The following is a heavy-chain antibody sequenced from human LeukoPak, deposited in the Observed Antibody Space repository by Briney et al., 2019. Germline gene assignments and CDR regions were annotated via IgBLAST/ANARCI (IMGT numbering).Heavy chain of an antibody. D-gene: IGHD3-10*01. V-gene: IGHV3-30-3*01. CDR3: ARVGYYSSGPFSYFDY. CDR1: GFTCSRYA. Sequence: PGGSLRLSCAASGFTCSRYAMHWVRQAPGKGLEWVAVISYDGSNEYYAESVKGRFTISRDSSENTLYLEMNSLRVEDTAVYYCARVGYYSSGPFSYFDYWGQGTLVTVSS. CDR2: ISYDGSNE. J-gene: IGHJ4*02.